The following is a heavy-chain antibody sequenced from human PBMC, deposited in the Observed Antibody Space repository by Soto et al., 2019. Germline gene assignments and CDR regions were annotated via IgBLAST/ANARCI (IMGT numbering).Heavy chain of an antibody. CDR1: GFNFGSYA. Sequence: GGSLRLSCEASGFNFGSYAMHWVRQTPGKGLEWVAVISFDGSNKFYAESVKGRITISRDNSKNTLFLQMNSLRPEDTAVYYCARDMGYSYRTGYGLDVWGQGTTVSVSS. CDR2: ISFDGSNK. CDR3: ARDMGYSYRTGYGLDV. J-gene: IGHJ6*02. V-gene: IGHV3-30-3*01. D-gene: IGHD5-18*01.